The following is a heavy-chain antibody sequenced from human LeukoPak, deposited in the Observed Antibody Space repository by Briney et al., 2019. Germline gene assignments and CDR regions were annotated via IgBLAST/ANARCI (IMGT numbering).Heavy chain of an antibody. CDR3: ARDRAAADTGGTFDY. CDR2: IKQDGSEK. Sequence: GGSLRLSCAASGFTFSSYWMSWVRQAPGKGLEWVANIKQDGSEKYYVDSVKGRFTISRDNAKNSLYLQMNSLRAEDTAVYYCARDRAAADTGGTFDYWGQGTLVTVSS. CDR1: GFTFSSYW. D-gene: IGHD6-13*01. V-gene: IGHV3-7*01. J-gene: IGHJ4*02.